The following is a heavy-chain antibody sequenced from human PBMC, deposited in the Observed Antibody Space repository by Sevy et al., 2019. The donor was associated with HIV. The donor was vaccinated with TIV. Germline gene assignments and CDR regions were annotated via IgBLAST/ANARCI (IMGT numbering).Heavy chain of an antibody. CDR1: GYTFTSQY. Sequence: ASVKVSCKASGYTFTSQYMHWVRQAPGQGLEWMGIIKPSGGSTSYAQKFQGRVTMTRDTSTSKVYMELSSLRSEDTAVYYCARDSDNYDILTGYYPFDYWGQGTLVTVSS. J-gene: IGHJ4*02. V-gene: IGHV1-46*01. CDR2: IKPSGGST. CDR3: ARDSDNYDILTGYYPFDY. D-gene: IGHD3-9*01.